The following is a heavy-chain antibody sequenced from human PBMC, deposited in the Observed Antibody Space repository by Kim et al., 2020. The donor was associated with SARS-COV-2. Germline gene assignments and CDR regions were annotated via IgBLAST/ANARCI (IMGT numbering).Heavy chain of an antibody. D-gene: IGHD6-13*01. J-gene: IGHJ6*02. CDR2: IYYSGST. CDR1: GGSVSSGSYY. Sequence: SQTLSLTCTVSGGSVSSGSYYWSWIRQPPGKGLEWIGYIYYSGSTNYNPSLKSRVTISVDTSKNQFSLKLSSVTAADTAVYYCARDAGIAAAGTGDGYYYYYYGMDVWGQGTTVTVSS. CDR3: ARDAGIAAAGTGDGYYYYYYGMDV. V-gene: IGHV4-61*01.